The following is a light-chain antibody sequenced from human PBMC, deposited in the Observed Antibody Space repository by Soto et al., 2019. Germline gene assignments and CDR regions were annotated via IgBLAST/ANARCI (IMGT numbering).Light chain of an antibody. Sequence: EIVMTQSPATLYVSPGERATLSCRASQSVSSNLAWYQQKPGQAPRLLIYGASSRATGIPVRFSGSGSGTEFTLTISSLQSEDFAVYYCQQYNNWPLTFGQGTRLEIK. J-gene: IGKJ5*01. CDR1: QSVSSN. CDR2: GAS. V-gene: IGKV3-15*01. CDR3: QQYNNWPLT.